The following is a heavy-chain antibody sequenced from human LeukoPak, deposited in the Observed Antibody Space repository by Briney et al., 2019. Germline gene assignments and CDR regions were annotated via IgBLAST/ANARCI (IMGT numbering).Heavy chain of an antibody. CDR3: ARAIGYDFWSGYYVFDY. Sequence: ASVKVSCKASVYTFTGYYMHWVRQAPGQGLEWMGRINPNSGGTNYAQKFQGRVTMTRDTSISTAYMELSRLRSDDTAVYYCARAIGYDFWSGYYVFDYWGQGTLVTASS. CDR1: VYTFTGYY. CDR2: INPNSGGT. D-gene: IGHD3-3*01. V-gene: IGHV1-2*06. J-gene: IGHJ4*02.